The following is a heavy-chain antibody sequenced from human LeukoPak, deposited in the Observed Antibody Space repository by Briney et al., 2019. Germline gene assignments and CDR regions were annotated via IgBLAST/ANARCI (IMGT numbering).Heavy chain of an antibody. CDR1: GDSISSGDYY. J-gene: IGHJ4*02. Sequence: SETLSLTCTVSGDSISSGDYYWSWIRQHPGKGLEWIGSIYYSGSTTYCNPSLKSRVTISVDTSKNQFSLKLSSVTAADTAVYYCAREASSSWFDYWGQGTLVTVSS. D-gene: IGHD6-13*01. V-gene: IGHV4-61*08. CDR3: AREASSSWFDY. CDR2: IYYSGSTT.